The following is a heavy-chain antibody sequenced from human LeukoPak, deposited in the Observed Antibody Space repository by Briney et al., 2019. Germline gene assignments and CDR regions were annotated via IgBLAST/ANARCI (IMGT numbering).Heavy chain of an antibody. D-gene: IGHD3-10*01. Sequence: SETLSLTCTVSGGSISSGGYYWGRIRQHPGKGLEWIGYIYYSGSTYYNPSLKSRVTISVDTSKNQFSLKLSSVTAADTAVYYCAMVMVRGVIYDWGQGTLATVSS. CDR2: IYYSGST. CDR1: GGSISSGGYY. V-gene: IGHV4-31*03. CDR3: AMVMVRGVIYD. J-gene: IGHJ4*02.